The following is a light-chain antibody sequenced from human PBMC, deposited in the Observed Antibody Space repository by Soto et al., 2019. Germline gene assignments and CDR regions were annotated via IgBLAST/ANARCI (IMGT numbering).Light chain of an antibody. V-gene: IGLV1-51*01. CDR2: DNN. Sequence: QSVLTQPPSVSAAPGQKVSISCSGSSSNIGNNFVSWYQHLPGTAPKLLISDNNQRPSGIPDRFSGSKSGTSATLGITGLQTGDEADYYCGTWDNSLRAVVFGGGTQLTVL. CDR3: GTWDNSLRAVV. CDR1: SSNIGNNF. J-gene: IGLJ2*01.